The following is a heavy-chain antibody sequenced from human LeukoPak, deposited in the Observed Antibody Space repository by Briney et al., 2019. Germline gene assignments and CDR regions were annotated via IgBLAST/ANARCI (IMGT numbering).Heavy chain of an antibody. CDR1: GYNFVLHG. D-gene: IGHD1-1*01. CDR3: ARDDVDNALDY. V-gene: IGHV1-18*04. CDR2: ISPYLGNT. Sequence: ASVKVSCKASGYNFVLHGFSCGRHAPGQGGGWMARISPYLGNTVFAQRYQDRTTLTTDTSTTTDYMEWGSRISNDTAVYYCARDDVDNALDYWGQGTPVTVSS. J-gene: IGHJ4*02.